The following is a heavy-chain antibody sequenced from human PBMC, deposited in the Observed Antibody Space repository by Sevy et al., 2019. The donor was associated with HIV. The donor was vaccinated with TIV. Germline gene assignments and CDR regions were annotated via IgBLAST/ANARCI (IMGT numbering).Heavy chain of an antibody. J-gene: IGHJ4*02. V-gene: IGHV4-39*01. CDR3: ARHSSMTTVTMNY. CDR2: IYYSGST. Sequence: SETLSLTCTVSGGSVSRSTYYWGWIRQPPGKGLEWIGSIYYSGSTYYNPSLKSRVTLSVDTSKNHFSLKLSSVTAADTAVYYCARHSSMTTVTMNYWGQGTLVTVSS. CDR1: GGSVSRSTYY. D-gene: IGHD4-17*01.